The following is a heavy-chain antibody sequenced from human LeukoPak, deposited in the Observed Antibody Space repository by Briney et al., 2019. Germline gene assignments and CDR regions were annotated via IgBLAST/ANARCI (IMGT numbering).Heavy chain of an antibody. J-gene: IGHJ4*02. CDR2: ISYDGSNK. V-gene: IGHV3-30*04. Sequence: GRSLRLSCAASGFTFSSYAMHWVRQAPGKGLEWVAVISYDGSNKYYADSVKGRFTISRDNSKNTLYLQMNSLRAEDTAVYYCARDEGYCSGGSCYFQYYLDYWGQGTLVTVSS. CDR1: GFTFSSYA. D-gene: IGHD2-15*01. CDR3: ARDEGYCSGGSCYFQYYLDY.